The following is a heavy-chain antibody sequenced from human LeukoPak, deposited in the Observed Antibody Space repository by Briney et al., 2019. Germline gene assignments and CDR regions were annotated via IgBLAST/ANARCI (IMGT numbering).Heavy chain of an antibody. CDR2: IYSGGST. CDR1: GFTFSSYA. Sequence: SGGSLRLSCAASGFTFSSYAMSWVRQAPGKGLEWVSVIYSGGSTYYADSVKGRFTISRGNSKNTLYLQMNSLRAEDTAVYYCARDGLVGPFSYWGQGTLVTVSS. D-gene: IGHD1-26*01. J-gene: IGHJ4*02. V-gene: IGHV3-66*01. CDR3: ARDGLVGPFSY.